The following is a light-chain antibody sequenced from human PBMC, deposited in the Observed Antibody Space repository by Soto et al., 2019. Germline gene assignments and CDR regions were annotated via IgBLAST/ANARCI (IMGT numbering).Light chain of an antibody. V-gene: IGLV2-14*01. CDR3: SSYTSGNTYV. CDR1: SSDVSDY. J-gene: IGLJ1*01. Sequence: QSALTQPASVSGSPGLSITISCTGISSDVSDYVSWYQQHPGKAPKLMIYDVSSRPSGVSNRFSGSKSANTASLTISGLQAEDEADYYCSSYTSGNTYVFGGGTKLTVL. CDR2: DVS.